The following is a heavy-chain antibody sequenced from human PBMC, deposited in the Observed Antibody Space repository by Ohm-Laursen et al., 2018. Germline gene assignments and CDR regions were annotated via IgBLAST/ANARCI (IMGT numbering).Heavy chain of an antibody. CDR2: IESDGSKT. CDR3: ASLRYCSGGSCNIDS. J-gene: IGHJ4*02. V-gene: IGHV3-74*01. D-gene: IGHD2-15*01. CDR1: EFTFSKYW. Sequence: SLRLSCAAPEFTFSKYWMHWVRQAPGKGLVWVSHIESDGSKTTYADSVRGRFTISRDNAKNTLYLQMNSLRAEDTAVYYCASLRYCSGGSCNIDSWGQGTLVTVSS.